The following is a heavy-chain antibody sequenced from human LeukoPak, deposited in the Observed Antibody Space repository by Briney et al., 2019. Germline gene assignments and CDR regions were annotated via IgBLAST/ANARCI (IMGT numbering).Heavy chain of an antibody. CDR2: INPNSGGT. Sequence: GASVKVSCKASGYTFTGYYMHWVRQAPGQGLEWMGWINPNSGGTNYAQKFQGRVTMTRDTSISTAYMELSRLRSDDTAVYYCASIFPLRFLEWFHDYWGQGTLVTVSS. J-gene: IGHJ4*02. CDR1: GYTFTGYY. V-gene: IGHV1-2*02. CDR3: ASIFPLRFLEWFHDY. D-gene: IGHD3-3*01.